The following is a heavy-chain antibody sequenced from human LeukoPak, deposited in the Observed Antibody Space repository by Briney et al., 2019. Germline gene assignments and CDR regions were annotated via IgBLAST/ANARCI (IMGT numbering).Heavy chain of an antibody. J-gene: IGHJ4*02. Sequence: GGSLRLSCAASGFTFSSYSMNWVRQAPGKGLEWVSSISSSSSYIYYADSVKGRFTISRDNAKNSLYLQMNSLRAEDTAVYYCARGGSSSSFDLYWGQGTLVTVSS. CDR2: ISSSSSYI. V-gene: IGHV3-21*01. D-gene: IGHD6-6*01. CDR3: ARGGSSSSFDLY. CDR1: GFTFSSYS.